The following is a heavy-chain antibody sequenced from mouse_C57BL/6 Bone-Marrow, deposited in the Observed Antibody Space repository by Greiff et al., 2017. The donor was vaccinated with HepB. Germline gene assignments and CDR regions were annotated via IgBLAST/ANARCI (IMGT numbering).Heavy chain of an antibody. CDR3: AVYPDY. CDR2: IDPSDSYT. D-gene: IGHD2-1*01. J-gene: IGHJ2*01. CDR1: GYTFTSYW. V-gene: IGHV1-69*01. Sequence: VKLQQSGAELVMPGASVKLSCKASGYTFTSYWMHWVKQRPGQGLEWIGEIDPSDSYTNYNQKFKGKSTLTVDKSSSTAYMQLSSLTSEDSAVYYCAVYPDYWGQGTTLTVSS.